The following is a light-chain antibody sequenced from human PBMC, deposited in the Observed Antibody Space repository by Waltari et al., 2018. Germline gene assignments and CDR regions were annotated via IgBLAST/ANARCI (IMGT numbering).Light chain of an antibody. Sequence: QVVVTQEPSLTVSPGGTVTLTCGSSTGAVTSGQFPYWFLQKPGQAPRTLVYDTSNKHSGTRARFAGSLLGGKAALTLSGAQPEDEAEYYCSVSYSGHVIFGGGTKLTVL. J-gene: IGLJ2*01. CDR2: DTS. CDR1: TGAVTSGQF. V-gene: IGLV7-46*01. CDR3: SVSYSGHVI.